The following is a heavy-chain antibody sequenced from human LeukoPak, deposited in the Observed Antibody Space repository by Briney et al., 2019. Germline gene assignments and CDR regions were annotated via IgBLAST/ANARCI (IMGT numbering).Heavy chain of an antibody. D-gene: IGHD3-22*01. CDR3: ARVHKYYYDSRGQRGAFDI. CDR1: GYTFISYG. Sequence: ASVKVSCKASGYTFISYGISWVRQAPGQGLEWMGWISAYNGNTNYAQKLQGRVTMTTDTSTSTAYMELRSLRSDDTAVYYCARVHKYYYDSRGQRGAFDIWGQGTMVTVSS. J-gene: IGHJ3*02. CDR2: ISAYNGNT. V-gene: IGHV1-18*01.